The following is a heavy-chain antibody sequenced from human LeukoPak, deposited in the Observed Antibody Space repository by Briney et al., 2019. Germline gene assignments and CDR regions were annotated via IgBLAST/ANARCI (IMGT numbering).Heavy chain of an antibody. CDR1: GGSISSGDYY. V-gene: IGHV4-30-4*01. CDR2: IYYSGST. D-gene: IGHD4-17*01. CDR3: ARGGNYGDYVYF. J-gene: IGHJ4*02. Sequence: PSETLSPTCTVSGGSISSGDYYWSWIRQPPGKGLEWIGYIYYSGSTYYNPSLKSRVTMSVDASKNQFSLKLSSVTAADTAVYYCARGGNYGDYVYFWGQGTLVTVSS.